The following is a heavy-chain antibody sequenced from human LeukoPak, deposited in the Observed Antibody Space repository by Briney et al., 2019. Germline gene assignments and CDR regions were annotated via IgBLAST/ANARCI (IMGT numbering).Heavy chain of an antibody. CDR2: INDCGTI. J-gene: IGHJ6*03. CDR1: GGSFSNYY. CDR3: ARRWNYGRNYYIDV. Sequence: SETLSLTCAVYGGSFSNYYWSWIRQSPGKGLEWIGEINDCGTINYNPSLMSRVTISVDKSKNQFSLKLSSVTAADTAVYYCARRWNYGRNYYIDVWGKGATVSVSS. D-gene: IGHD1-7*01. V-gene: IGHV4-34*01.